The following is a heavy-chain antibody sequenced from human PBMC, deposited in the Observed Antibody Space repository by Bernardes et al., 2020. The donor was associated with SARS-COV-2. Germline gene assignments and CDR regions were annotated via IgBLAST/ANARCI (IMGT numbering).Heavy chain of an antibody. CDR3: AKAGLWLDF. J-gene: IGHJ5*01. Sequence: SLRLSCAASGFTFSSYGMHWVRQAPGKGLEWVAVISYDGSNKYYADSVKGRFTISKDNSKNTLYLQMNSLRAEDTAVYYCAKAGLWLDFWGQGTLVTVSS. D-gene: IGHD5-12*01. CDR1: GFTFSSYG. V-gene: IGHV3-30*18. CDR2: ISYDGSNK.